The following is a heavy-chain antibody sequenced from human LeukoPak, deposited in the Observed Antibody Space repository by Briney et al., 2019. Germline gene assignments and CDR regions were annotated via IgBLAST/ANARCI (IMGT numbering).Heavy chain of an antibody. D-gene: IGHD6-13*01. Sequence: SETLSLTCTVSGGSISSYYWSWIRQPPGKGLEWIGYIYYSGSTNYNPSLKSRVTISVDTSKNQFSLKLSSVTAAGTAVYYCARGPPYSSSWYVLWGQGTLVTVSS. CDR1: GGSISSYY. V-gene: IGHV4-59*01. CDR3: ARGPPYSSSWYVL. J-gene: IGHJ5*02. CDR2: IYYSGST.